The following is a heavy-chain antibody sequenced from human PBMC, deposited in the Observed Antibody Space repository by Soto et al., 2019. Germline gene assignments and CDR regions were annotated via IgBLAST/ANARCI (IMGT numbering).Heavy chain of an antibody. D-gene: IGHD3-10*01. CDR1: GFTFRNSV. V-gene: IGHV3-23*04. J-gene: IGHJ6*02. Sequence: EVQLVESGGGLVQPGGSLRLSCAASGFTFRNSVMNWVRQAPGKGLEWVSGITDNGVSTYYADSVKGRCTISRDNFKNILYLQMNSLRAEDTAIYYCAKEVYGAARGAMDVWGQGTTVTVSS. CDR2: ITDNGVST. CDR3: AKEVYGAARGAMDV.